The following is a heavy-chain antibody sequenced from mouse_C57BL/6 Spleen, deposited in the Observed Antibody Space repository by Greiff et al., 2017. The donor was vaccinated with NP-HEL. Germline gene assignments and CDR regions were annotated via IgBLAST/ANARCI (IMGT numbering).Heavy chain of an antibody. J-gene: IGHJ3*01. CDR3: ARGETGTWFAY. Sequence: EVKVVESGGGLVKPGGSLKLSCAASGFTFSSYAMSWVRQTPEKRLEWVATISDGGSYTYYPDNVKGRFTISRDNAKNNLYLQMSHLKSEDTAMYYCARGETGTWFAYWGQGTLVTVSA. V-gene: IGHV5-4*03. D-gene: IGHD4-1*01. CDR2: ISDGGSYT. CDR1: GFTFSSYA.